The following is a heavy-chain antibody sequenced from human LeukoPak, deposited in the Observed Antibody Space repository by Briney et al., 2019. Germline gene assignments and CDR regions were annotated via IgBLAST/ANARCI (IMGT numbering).Heavy chain of an antibody. V-gene: IGHV3-11*01. CDR3: ARARHYYGSVSYSY. D-gene: IGHD3-10*01. CDR2: ISSSGSSI. Sequence: GGSLRLSCAASGFTFSDYYVSWIRQAPGKGLEWVSHISSSGSSIYYADSVKGRFTISRDNAKNSLYLQMNSLRAEDTAVYYCARARHYYGSVSYSYWGQGTLVTVSS. CDR1: GFTFSDYY. J-gene: IGHJ4*02.